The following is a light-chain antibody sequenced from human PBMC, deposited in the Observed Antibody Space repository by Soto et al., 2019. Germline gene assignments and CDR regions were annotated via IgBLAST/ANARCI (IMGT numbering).Light chain of an antibody. J-gene: IGKJ2*01. CDR2: WAS. CDR1: QSLFSSSNNKDY. CDR3: QQYYSLPYT. Sequence: DIVMTQSPDSLAVSLGERATINCKSSQSLFSSSNNKDYLVWYQQKPGQPPKLLIYWASTRESGVPDRFSGSGSGTDFTLTISSLQAEDVAVYYCQQYYSLPYTFGQGTKVEIK. V-gene: IGKV4-1*01.